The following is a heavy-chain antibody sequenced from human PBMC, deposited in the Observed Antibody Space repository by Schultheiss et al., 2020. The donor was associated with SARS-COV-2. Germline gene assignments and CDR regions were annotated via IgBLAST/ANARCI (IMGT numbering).Heavy chain of an antibody. CDR3: ARVGRIGSGGDRPGALDN. J-gene: IGHJ4*02. D-gene: IGHD2-21*01. CDR2: LYYSGST. CDR1: GYSISSGYY. V-gene: IGHV4-38-2*01. Sequence: SETLSLTCAVSGYSISSGYYWGWIRQPPGKGLEWIGYLYYSGSTNYNPSLRSRVTISVDTSKNQFSLKVDSVTAADTAMYFCARVGRIGSGGDRPGALDNWGQGTLVTVSS.